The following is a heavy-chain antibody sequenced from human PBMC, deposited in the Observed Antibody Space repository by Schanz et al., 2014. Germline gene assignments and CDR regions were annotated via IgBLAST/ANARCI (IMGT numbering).Heavy chain of an antibody. J-gene: IGHJ5*02. CDR1: GGTFSSDT. CDR2: VIPILGVT. D-gene: IGHD4-17*01. Sequence: QLQLVQSGAEVKKPGPSVKVSCKASGGTFSSDTFSWVRQAPGQGLEWMGRVIPILGVTHYAQKFQGRVAITADKSTTTAYMELNSLNSDDTAVYYCATLDYADSVSWGQGTLVTVSS. CDR3: ATLDYADSVS. V-gene: IGHV1-69*02.